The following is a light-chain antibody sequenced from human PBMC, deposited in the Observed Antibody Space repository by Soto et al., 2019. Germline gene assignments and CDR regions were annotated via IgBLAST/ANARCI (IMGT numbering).Light chain of an antibody. Sequence: QSALTQPASVSGSPGQSITISCTGTSSDVGGYNYVSWYQQHPGKAPKFMIYDVSNRPSGVSNRFSGSKSGNTASLTISGLQADDEADYYRSSYTSSSTPGVFGGGTKLTVL. CDR3: SSYTSSSTPGV. J-gene: IGLJ3*02. CDR2: DVS. CDR1: SSDVGGYNY. V-gene: IGLV2-14*01.